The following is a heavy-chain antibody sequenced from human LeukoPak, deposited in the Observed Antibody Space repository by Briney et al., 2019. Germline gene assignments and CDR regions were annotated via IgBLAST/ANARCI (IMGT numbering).Heavy chain of an antibody. D-gene: IGHD3-16*01. J-gene: IGHJ6*03. V-gene: IGHV5-51*01. CDR2: IYPGDSDA. CDR3: ARLRSHYYYYMDV. CDR1: GYSFTRYW. Sequence: GESLEISCKDSGYSFTRYWIGWVRQMPGKGLEWMGIIYPGDSDARYSPSFQGQVTISADKSISTAYLQWSSLKASDTAMYYCARLRSHYYYYMDVWGKGTTVTVSS.